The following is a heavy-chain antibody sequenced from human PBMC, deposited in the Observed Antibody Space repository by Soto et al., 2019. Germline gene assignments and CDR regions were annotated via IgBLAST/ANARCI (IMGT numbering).Heavy chain of an antibody. V-gene: IGHV3-23*01. Sequence: GGSLRLSCAASGFTFGSYAMSWVRQAPGKGLEWVSAISGSGGSTYYADSVKGRFTISRDNSKNTLYLQMNSLRAEDTAVYYCAKDRFGDFRLKLLDPWGQGTLVTVSS. CDR2: ISGSGGST. CDR3: AKDRFGDFRLKLLDP. J-gene: IGHJ5*02. D-gene: IGHD4-17*01. CDR1: GFTFGSYA.